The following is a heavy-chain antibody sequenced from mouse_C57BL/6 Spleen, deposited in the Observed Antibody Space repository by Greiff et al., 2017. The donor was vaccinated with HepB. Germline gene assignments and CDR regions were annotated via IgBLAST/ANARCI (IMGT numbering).Heavy chain of an antibody. V-gene: IGHV1-55*01. J-gene: IGHJ4*01. D-gene: IGHD2-12*01. CDR2: IYPGSGST. CDR3: ARWRRQGHYYAMDY. Sequence: QLQQPGAELVKPGASVKMSCKASGYTFTSYWITWVKQRPGQGLEWIGDIYPGSGSTNYNEKFKSKATLTVDTSSSTAYMQLSSLTSEDSAVYYCARWRRQGHYYAMDYWGQGTSVTVSS. CDR1: GYTFTSYW.